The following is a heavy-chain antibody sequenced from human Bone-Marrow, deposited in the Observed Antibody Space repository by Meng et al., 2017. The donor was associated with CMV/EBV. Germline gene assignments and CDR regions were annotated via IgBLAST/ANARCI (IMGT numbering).Heavy chain of an antibody. V-gene: IGHV3-21*06. J-gene: IGHJ4*01. CDR1: GFTLSPFS. CDR3: ASREGGY. CDR2: ISSSSSYI. Sequence: GGSLRLSCVASGFTLSPFSMHWVRQAPGKGLEWVSSISSSSSYIYYADSVRRRFTISRDNAKNSQYLQMNILRVEDTAFYYCASREGGYWGQGTLVTVSS. D-gene: IGHD3-10*01.